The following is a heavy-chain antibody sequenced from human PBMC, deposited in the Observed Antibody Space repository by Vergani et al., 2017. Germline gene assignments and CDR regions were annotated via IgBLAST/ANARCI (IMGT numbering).Heavy chain of an antibody. V-gene: IGHV7-4-1*02. CDR3: ARATRLDHIYYFDY. CDR1: GGTFSRYA. Sequence: QVQLVQSGAEVKKPGSSVKVSCKASGGTFSRYAISWVRQAPGQGLEWMGWINTNTGNPTYAQGFTGRFVFSLDTSVSTAYLQISSLKAEDTAVYYCARATRLDHIYYFDYGGQGTMVSVSS. CDR2: INTNTGNP. J-gene: IGHJ4*03. D-gene: IGHD2-21*01.